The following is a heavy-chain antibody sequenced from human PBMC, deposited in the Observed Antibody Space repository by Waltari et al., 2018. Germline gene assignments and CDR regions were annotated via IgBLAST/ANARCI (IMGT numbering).Heavy chain of an antibody. CDR2: INPNSGGT. J-gene: IGHJ4*02. D-gene: IGHD2-2*02. CDR3: AREGCSSTSCYTYFDD. V-gene: IGHV1-2*02. Sequence: QVQLVQSGAEVKKPGASVKVSCKASGYTFTGYYMHWVRQAPGQGLEWMGWINPNSGGTNHAQKFQGRVTMTRDTSISTAYRELSRLRSDDTAVYYCAREGCSSTSCYTYFDDWGQGTLVTVSS. CDR1: GYTFTGYY.